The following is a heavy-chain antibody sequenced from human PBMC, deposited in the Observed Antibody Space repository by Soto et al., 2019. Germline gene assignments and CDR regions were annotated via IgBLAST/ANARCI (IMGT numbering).Heavy chain of an antibody. CDR1: GDSVSCNSAP. D-gene: IGHD2-21*02. CDR3: SYCGGDCYDGFDY. V-gene: IGHV6-1*01. CDR2: TYYRSKWYN. Sequence: SQTLSLTCAISGDSVSCNSAPWNWIRQSPSRGLEWLGRTYYRSKWYNDYAVSVKSRITINPDTSKNQFSLQLNSVTPEDTAVYYCSYCGGDCYDGFDYWGQGTLVTVSS. J-gene: IGHJ4*02.